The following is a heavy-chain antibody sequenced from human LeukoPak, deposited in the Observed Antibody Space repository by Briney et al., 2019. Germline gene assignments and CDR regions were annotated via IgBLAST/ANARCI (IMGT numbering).Heavy chain of an antibody. V-gene: IGHV3-7*01. CDR3: ARDTYFDY. Sequence: GGSLRLSCAASGFTFSSYWMSWVRQAPGKGLEWVANIKHDGSDKYYVDSVKGRFTISRDNAENSLYLQMNSLRDEDTAVYYCARDTYFDYWGQGTLVTVSS. CDR1: GFTFSSYW. J-gene: IGHJ4*02. CDR2: IKHDGSDK.